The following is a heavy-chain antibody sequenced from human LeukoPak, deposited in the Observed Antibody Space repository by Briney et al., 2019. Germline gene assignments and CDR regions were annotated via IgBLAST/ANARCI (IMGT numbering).Heavy chain of an antibody. CDR3: ARGIGYCSGGSCYGTLNFDY. J-gene: IGHJ4*02. D-gene: IGHD2-15*01. V-gene: IGHV4-30-2*01. CDR2: IYHSGST. Sequence: PSQTLSLTCAVSGGSISSGGYSWSWIRQPPGKGLEWIGYIYHSGSTYYNPPLKSRVTISVDRSKNQFSLKLSSVTAADTAVYYCARGIGYCSGGSCYGTLNFDYWGQGTLVTVSS. CDR1: GGSISSGGYS.